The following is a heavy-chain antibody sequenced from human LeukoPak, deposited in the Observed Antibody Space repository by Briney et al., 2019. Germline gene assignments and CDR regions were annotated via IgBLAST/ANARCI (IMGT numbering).Heavy chain of an antibody. V-gene: IGHV3-7*03. CDR1: GFTFSNIW. Sequence: GGSLRLSCAASGFTFSNIWMSWVRQAPGKWLERVANIKQDGSEKYYVGSVKGRFTISRDNAKNSLYLQMNSLRAEDTAVYYVARDGGMCVPAHWGVSWGRETLVTVSS. J-gene: IGHJ4*02. CDR3: ARDGGMCVPAHWGVS. CDR2: IKQDGSEK. D-gene: IGHD7-27*01.